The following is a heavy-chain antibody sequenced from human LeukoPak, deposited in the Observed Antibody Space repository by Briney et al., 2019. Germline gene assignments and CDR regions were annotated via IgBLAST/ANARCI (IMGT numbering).Heavy chain of an antibody. CDR2: ISAYNGNT. Sequence: GASVKVSCKASGYTFTSYGISWVRQAPGQGLEWMGWISAYNGNTNYAQKLQGRVTMTTDTSTSTAYMELRSLRSDDTAVYYCARDLGSRGIRSSWAQGNWFDPWGQGTLVTVSS. D-gene: IGHD6-13*01. V-gene: IGHV1-18*01. CDR3: ARDLGSRGIRSSWAQGNWFDP. J-gene: IGHJ5*02. CDR1: GYTFTSYG.